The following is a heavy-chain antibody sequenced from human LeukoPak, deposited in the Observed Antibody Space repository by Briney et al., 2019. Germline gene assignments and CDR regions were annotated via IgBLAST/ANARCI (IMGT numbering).Heavy chain of an antibody. CDR1: GGSISSSSYY. CDR3: ARLAAAGTFYFDY. V-gene: IGHV4-39*01. Sequence: SETLSLTCTVSGGSISSSSYYWGWIRQPPGKGLEWIGSIYYSGSTYYNPSLKSRVTISVDTSKNQFSLKLSSVTAADTAAYYCARLAAAGTFYFDYWGQGTLVTVSS. J-gene: IGHJ4*02. D-gene: IGHD6-13*01. CDR2: IYYSGST.